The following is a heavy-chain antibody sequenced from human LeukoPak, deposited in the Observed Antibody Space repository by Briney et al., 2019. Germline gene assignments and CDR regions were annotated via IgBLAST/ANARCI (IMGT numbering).Heavy chain of an antibody. Sequence: GGSLRLSCAASGFTFSSYSMNWVRQAPGKGLEWVSYISSDGSAITYADSVKGRFTISRDNAKNSLYLQMNSLRAEDTAVYYCARRPLAVAGGGPLGYWGQGTLVTVSS. CDR2: ISSDGSAI. CDR3: ARRPLAVAGGGPLGY. D-gene: IGHD6-19*01. V-gene: IGHV3-48*04. J-gene: IGHJ4*02. CDR1: GFTFSSYS.